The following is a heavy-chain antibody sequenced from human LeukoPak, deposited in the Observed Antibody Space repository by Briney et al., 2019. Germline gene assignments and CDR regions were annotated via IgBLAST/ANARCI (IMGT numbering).Heavy chain of an antibody. Sequence: PSETLSLTCVVSGGSLISTDHHWGWIRQTPGKGLEWIGSMSRSGTTYYNPSLMSRVTMSVDTSKNYFSLQLSSVTAADTAVYFCASDWAPGQGRMFDHWGQGTLVTVSS. D-gene: IGHD3-16*01. CDR3: ASDWAPGQGRMFDH. J-gene: IGHJ4*02. V-gene: IGHV4-39*07. CDR2: MSRSGTT. CDR1: GGSLISTDHH.